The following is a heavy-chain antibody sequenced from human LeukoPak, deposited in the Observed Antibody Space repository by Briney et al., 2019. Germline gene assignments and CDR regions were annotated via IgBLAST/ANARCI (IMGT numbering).Heavy chain of an antibody. Sequence: PGGSLRLPCAASGFSFSTYGMIWVRQAPGKGLEWISYISSSSKIIHYADSVKGRFTISGDNAKNSLYLQLSSLRAEDTAVYYCARDPGLKRAAACGDHWGQGTLVIVSS. CDR2: ISSSSKII. V-gene: IGHV3-48*01. D-gene: IGHD6-13*01. J-gene: IGHJ4*02. CDR1: GFSFSTYG. CDR3: ARDPGLKRAAACGDH.